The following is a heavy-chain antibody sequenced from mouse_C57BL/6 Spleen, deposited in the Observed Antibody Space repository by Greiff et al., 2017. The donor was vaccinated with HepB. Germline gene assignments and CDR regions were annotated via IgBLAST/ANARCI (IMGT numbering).Heavy chain of an antibody. D-gene: IGHD2-2*01. CDR2: INPNNGGT. V-gene: IGHV1-26*01. J-gene: IGHJ4*01. CDR3: ASYGYDVDYYAMDY. Sequence: EVQLQQSGPELVKPGASVKISCKASGYTFTDYYMNWVKQSHGKSLEWIGDINPNNGGTSYNQKFKGKATLTVDKSSSTAYMELRSLTSEDSAVYYCASYGYDVDYYAMDYWGQGTSVTVSS. CDR1: GYTFTDYY.